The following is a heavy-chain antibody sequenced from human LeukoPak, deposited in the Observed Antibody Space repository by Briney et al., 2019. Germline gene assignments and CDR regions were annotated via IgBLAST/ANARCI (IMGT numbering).Heavy chain of an antibody. V-gene: IGHV3-66*02. J-gene: IGHJ4*02. Sequence: GGSLRLSCAASAFTVSTNYMAWVRQTPGKGLEWVSIIYSGGRTYYADSVKGRFIISRDISRNRLYFQLNSRRAENTPEYFGPGASRSGYDYPDFDYWGQGTLVTVSS. CDR3: PGASRSGYDYPDFDY. CDR2: IYSGGRT. D-gene: IGHD5-12*01. CDR1: AFTVSTNY.